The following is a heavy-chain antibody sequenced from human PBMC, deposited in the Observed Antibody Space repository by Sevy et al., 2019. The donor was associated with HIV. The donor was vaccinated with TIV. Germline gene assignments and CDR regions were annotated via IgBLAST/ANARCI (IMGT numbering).Heavy chain of an antibody. V-gene: IGHV1-18*01. CDR1: GYTFTTYG. J-gene: IGHJ5*02. CDR2: ISTYNGNT. Sequence: ASVKVSCKPSGYTFTTYGISWVRQAPGQGLEWMGWISTYNGNTNYGQKFQGGVTMTRDTSTRTAYMELRSLRSDDTAVYYCARKRNLGEPSDPWGQGTLVTVSS. CDR3: ARKRNLGEPSDP. D-gene: IGHD3-16*01.